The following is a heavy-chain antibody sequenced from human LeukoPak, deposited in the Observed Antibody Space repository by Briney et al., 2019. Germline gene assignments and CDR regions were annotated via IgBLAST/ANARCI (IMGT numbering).Heavy chain of an antibody. Sequence: SVKVSCKASGYTFTNYDINWVRQATGQGLEWLGWVSTDSGNSDSAQKFQGRITLTRDTSISTVFLELRNLRSDDTAVYYCARAHYDFWSGPSYYFDYWGQGTLVTVSS. CDR2: VSTDSGNS. CDR3: ARAHYDFWSGPSYYFDY. D-gene: IGHD3-3*01. V-gene: IGHV1-8*02. J-gene: IGHJ4*02. CDR1: GYTFTNYD.